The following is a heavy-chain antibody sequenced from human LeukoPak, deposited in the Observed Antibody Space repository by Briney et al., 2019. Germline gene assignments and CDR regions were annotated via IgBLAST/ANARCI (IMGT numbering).Heavy chain of an antibody. J-gene: IGHJ6*04. Sequence: GGSLRLSCAASGFTFSIYWMSWVRQAPGKGLEWVANIKQDGSEKYYVDSVKGRFTISRDNAKNSLYLQMNSLRAEDTAVYYCARCPWFGELPHPAYGMDVWGKGTTVTVSS. D-gene: IGHD3-10*01. CDR3: ARCPWFGELPHPAYGMDV. CDR2: IKQDGSEK. CDR1: GFTFSIYW. V-gene: IGHV3-7*03.